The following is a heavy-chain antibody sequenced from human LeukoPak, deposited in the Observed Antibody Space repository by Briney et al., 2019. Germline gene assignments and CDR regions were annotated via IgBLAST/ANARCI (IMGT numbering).Heavy chain of an antibody. CDR1: GYTFTSYY. Sequence: ASVKVSCKASGYTFTSYYMHWVRQAPGQGLEWMGIINPSGGSTSYAQKFQGRVTMTRDTSISTAYMELSRLRSDDTAVYYCARDLGVLAYYMDVWGKGTTVTISS. D-gene: IGHD3-3*02. J-gene: IGHJ6*03. CDR2: INPSGGST. CDR3: ARDLGVLAYYMDV. V-gene: IGHV1-46*01.